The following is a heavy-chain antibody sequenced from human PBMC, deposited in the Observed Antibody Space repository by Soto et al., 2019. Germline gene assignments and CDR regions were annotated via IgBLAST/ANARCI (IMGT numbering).Heavy chain of an antibody. D-gene: IGHD6-13*01. J-gene: IGHJ4*02. CDR1: GYTFTSYG. V-gene: IGHV1-18*04. CDR2: ISAYNGNT. Sequence: ASVKVSCKASGYTFTSYGISWVRQAPGQGLEWMGWISAYNGNTNYAQKLQGRVTMTTDTSTSTAYMKLRSLRSDDTAVYYCARGQQQLVLYYFDYWGQGTLVTVSS. CDR3: ARGQQQLVLYYFDY.